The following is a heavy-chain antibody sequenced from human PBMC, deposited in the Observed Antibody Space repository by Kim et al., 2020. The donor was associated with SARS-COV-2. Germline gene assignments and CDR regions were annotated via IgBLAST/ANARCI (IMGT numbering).Heavy chain of an antibody. CDR2: GRT. J-gene: IGHJ1*01. V-gene: IGHV4-59*09. D-gene: IGHD5-12*01. CDR3: ARGDGYKKF. Sequence: GRTAYHPARKSRVTISVDTSKNQFSLKLNSVTAADTAVYYCARGDGYKKFWGQGTLVTVSS.